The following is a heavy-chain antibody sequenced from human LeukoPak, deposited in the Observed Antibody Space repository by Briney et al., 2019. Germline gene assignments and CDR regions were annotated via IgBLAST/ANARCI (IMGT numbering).Heavy chain of an antibody. CDR2: INAGNGNT. CDR1: GGTFTSYA. V-gene: IGHV1-3*01. D-gene: IGHD3-3*01. CDR3: ASPNPRITIFGVVIIPSYYGMDV. Sequence: GASVKVSCKASGGTFTSYAMHWVRQAPGQRLEWMGWINAGNGNTKYSQKFQGRVTITRDTSASTAYMELSSLRSEDTAVYYCASPNPRITIFGVVIIPSYYGMDVWGQGTTVTVSS. J-gene: IGHJ6*02.